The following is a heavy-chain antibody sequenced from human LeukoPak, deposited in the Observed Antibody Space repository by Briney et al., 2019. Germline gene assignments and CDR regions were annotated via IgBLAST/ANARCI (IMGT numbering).Heavy chain of an antibody. CDR2: TYYRSKWYN. Sequence: SQTLSLTCAISGDSVSSNSAAWNWIRQSPSRGLEWLGRTYYRSKWYNDYAVSVKSRITINPDTSKNQFSLQLNSVTPEDTAVYYCARDRRIAVAGTLGYWYFDLWGRGTLVTVSS. D-gene: IGHD6-19*01. CDR1: GDSVSSNSAA. CDR3: ARDRRIAVAGTLGYWYFDL. J-gene: IGHJ2*01. V-gene: IGHV6-1*01.